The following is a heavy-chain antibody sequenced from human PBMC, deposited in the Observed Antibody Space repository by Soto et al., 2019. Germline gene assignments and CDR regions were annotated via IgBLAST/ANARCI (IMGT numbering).Heavy chain of an antibody. CDR1: GFTFSSYW. V-gene: IGHV3-74*01. Sequence: GGSLRLSCAASGFTFSSYWMHWVRQAPGKGLVWVSRINSDGSSTSYADSVKGRFTISRDNAKNTLYLQMNSLRAEDTAVYYCARTYYYGSGFDYWGQGTLVTVSS. J-gene: IGHJ4*02. CDR2: INSDGSST. D-gene: IGHD3-10*01. CDR3: ARTYYYGSGFDY.